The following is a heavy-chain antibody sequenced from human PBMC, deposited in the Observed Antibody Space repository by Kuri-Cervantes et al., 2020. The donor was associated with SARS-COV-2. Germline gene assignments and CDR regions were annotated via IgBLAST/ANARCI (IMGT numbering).Heavy chain of an antibody. CDR2: IVSDGGGT. Sequence: LSLTCAASGFIFDDYTMHWVRQAPGKALEWVALIVSDGGGTFYADSVKGRFTISRDNSKDSLYLEMTSLRIEDTALYYCVKGVHFYYYGMDVWGQGTTVTVSS. V-gene: IGHV3-43*01. CDR1: GFIFDDYT. J-gene: IGHJ6*02. CDR3: VKGVHFYYYGMDV.